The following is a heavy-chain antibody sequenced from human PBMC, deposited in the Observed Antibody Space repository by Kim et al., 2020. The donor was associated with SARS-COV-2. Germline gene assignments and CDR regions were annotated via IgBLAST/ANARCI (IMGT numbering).Heavy chain of an antibody. CDR1: GFPFSTYA. CDR2: ISYDGSQI. J-gene: IGHJ6*02. Sequence: GGSLRLSCAASGFPFSTYAMHWVRQAPGKGLEWVAIISYDGSQIHYGDSVKGRFTISRDDSKNSLYLQMNRLRAEDTALYYCARDRHGDYARWFNYAMDGWGQGTTVTVSS. D-gene: IGHD4-17*01. CDR3: ARDRHGDYARWFNYAMDG. V-gene: IGHV3-33*05.